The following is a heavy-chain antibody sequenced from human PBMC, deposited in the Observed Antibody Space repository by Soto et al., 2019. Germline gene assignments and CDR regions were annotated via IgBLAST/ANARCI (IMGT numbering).Heavy chain of an antibody. J-gene: IGHJ4*02. V-gene: IGHV4-39*01. Sequence: PSETLSLTCAVSGGSISSSSYYWGWIRQPPGKGLEWIGSIYYSGSTYYNPSLKSRVTISVDTSKNQFSLKLSSVTAADTAVYYCARHFGSGSYYNPLDYWGQGTLVTVSS. CDR1: GGSISSSSYY. CDR3: ARHFGSGSYYNPLDY. CDR2: IYYSGST. D-gene: IGHD3-10*01.